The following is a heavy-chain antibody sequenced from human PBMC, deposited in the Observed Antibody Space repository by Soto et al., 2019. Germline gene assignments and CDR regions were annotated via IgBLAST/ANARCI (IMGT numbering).Heavy chain of an antibody. D-gene: IGHD2-2*01. CDR2: IIPIFGTA. CDR3: ARGRCSSTSCYYWLDP. Sequence: SVKVSCKASGGTFSSYAISWVRQAPGQGLEWMGGIIPIFGTANYAQKFQGRVTITADESTSTAYMELSSLRSEDTAVYYCARGRCSSTSCYYWLDPWGQGTLVTVSS. CDR1: GGTFSSYA. V-gene: IGHV1-69*13. J-gene: IGHJ5*02.